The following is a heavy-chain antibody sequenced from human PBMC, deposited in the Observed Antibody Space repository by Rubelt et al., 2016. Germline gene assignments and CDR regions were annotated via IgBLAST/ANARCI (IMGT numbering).Heavy chain of an antibody. CDR1: GYTFTSYG. CDR3: ASGGIAARLFDY. CDR2: ISDYNGNT. J-gene: IGHJ4*02. V-gene: IGHV1-18*01. Sequence: QVQLVQSGAEVKKPGASVKVSCKASGYTFTSYGISWVRQAPGQGHEWMGWISDYNGNTNDAQRRQGIVPMTPGTSTRTAYMELRSLMSDDTAVYYGASGGIAARLFDYWGQGTLVTVSS. D-gene: IGHD6-6*01.